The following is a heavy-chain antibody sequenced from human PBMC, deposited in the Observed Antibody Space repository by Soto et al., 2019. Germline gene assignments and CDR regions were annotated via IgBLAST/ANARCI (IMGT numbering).Heavy chain of an antibody. CDR3: AREAVGQLLFDY. CDR2: IYYSGST. Sequence: SETLSLTCTVPGGSISSSSYYWGWIRQPPGKGLEWIGYIYYSGSTNYNPSLKSRVTISVDTSKNQFSLKLSSVTAADTAVYYCAREAVGQLLFDYWGQGTLVTVSS. V-gene: IGHV4-61*05. D-gene: IGHD6-6*01. CDR1: GGSISSSSYY. J-gene: IGHJ4*02.